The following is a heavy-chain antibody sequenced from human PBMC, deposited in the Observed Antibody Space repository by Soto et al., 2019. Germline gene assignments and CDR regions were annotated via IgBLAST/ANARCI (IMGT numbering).Heavy chain of an antibody. CDR3: ARTYYDFWSGPLGYYYMDV. Sequence: QVQLQQWGAGLLKPSETLSLTCAVYGGSFSGYYWSWIRQPPGKGLEWIGEINHSGSTNYNPSLKSRVTISVDTSKNQFSLKLSSVTAADTAVYYCARTYYDFWSGPLGYYYMDVWGKGTTVTVSS. D-gene: IGHD3-3*01. V-gene: IGHV4-34*01. CDR2: INHSGST. J-gene: IGHJ6*03. CDR1: GGSFSGYY.